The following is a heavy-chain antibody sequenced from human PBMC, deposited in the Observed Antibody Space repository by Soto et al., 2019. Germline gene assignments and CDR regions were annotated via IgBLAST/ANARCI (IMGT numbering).Heavy chain of an antibody. J-gene: IGHJ4*02. Sequence: QVQLQESGPGLVKPSGTLSLTCAVSGGSISTNNWWHWIRQSPGKGMEWIGAIHHTGNTNYSPSLKSQVIMSIDQSEDQFSLTLTSVTAADTALYYCARETGAGTSQGFDFWGQGSLVTVSS. V-gene: IGHV4-4*02. CDR2: IHHTGNT. CDR1: GGSISTNNW. D-gene: IGHD7-27*01. CDR3: ARETGAGTSQGFDF.